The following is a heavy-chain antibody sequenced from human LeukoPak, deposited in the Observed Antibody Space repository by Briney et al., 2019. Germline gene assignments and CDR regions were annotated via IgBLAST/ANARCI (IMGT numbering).Heavy chain of an antibody. CDR3: ARGGYYDFWSGYPN. Sequence: SETLSLTCTVSGGSISSYYWSWIRQPPGKGLEWIGYIYYSGSTNYNPSLKSRVTISVDTSKNQFSLKLSSVTAADTAVYYCARGGYYDFWSGYPNWGQGTLVTVSS. V-gene: IGHV4-59*01. CDR1: GGSISSYY. J-gene: IGHJ4*02. D-gene: IGHD3-3*01. CDR2: IYYSGST.